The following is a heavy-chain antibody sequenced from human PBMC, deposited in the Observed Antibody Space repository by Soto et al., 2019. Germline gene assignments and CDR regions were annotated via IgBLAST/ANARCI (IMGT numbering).Heavy chain of an antibody. CDR2: IYPSGST. D-gene: IGHD6-13*01. CDR3: ARGWGSSWYYFDY. Sequence: QVQLHESGPGLVKPSETLSLTCSVSGDSISNYYWTWIRQPAGKGLEWIGRIYPSGSTNYNPSLKSRVTMSVDTAKNQFFLKRSSVTAADTAVYYCARGWGSSWYYFDYWGQGTLVTVSS. J-gene: IGHJ4*02. CDR1: GDSISNYY. V-gene: IGHV4-4*07.